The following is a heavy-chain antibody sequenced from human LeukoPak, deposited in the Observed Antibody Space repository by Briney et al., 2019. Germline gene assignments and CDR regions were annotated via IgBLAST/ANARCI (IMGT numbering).Heavy chain of an antibody. Sequence: PSETLSLTCTVSGGSISSTSYYWGWIRQPPGKGLEWIGSIYYSGSTYYNPSLKSRLTISVDTSKNQFSLNLNSVTAADTAVYYCARALSGTYGLFQHWGQGTLVTVSS. V-gene: IGHV4-39*07. D-gene: IGHD1-26*01. J-gene: IGHJ1*01. CDR2: IYYSGST. CDR1: GGSISSTSYY. CDR3: ARALSGTYGLFQH.